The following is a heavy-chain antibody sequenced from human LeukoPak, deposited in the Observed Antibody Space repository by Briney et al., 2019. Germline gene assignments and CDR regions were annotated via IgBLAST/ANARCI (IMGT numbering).Heavy chain of an antibody. CDR2: IYYSGNT. D-gene: IGHD4-17*01. CDR1: GDSISTSNSY. V-gene: IGHV4-39*01. Sequence: SETLSLTCTVSGDSISTSNSYWGWIRQPPGKGLEWIGSIYYSGNTYYNASLKSRVTISVDTSKNQFSLKLSSVTAADTAVYYCARVPTMTFFDYWGQGTLVTVSS. J-gene: IGHJ4*02. CDR3: ARVPTMTFFDY.